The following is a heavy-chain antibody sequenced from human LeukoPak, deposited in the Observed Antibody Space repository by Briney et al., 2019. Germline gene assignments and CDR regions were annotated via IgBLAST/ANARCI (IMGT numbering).Heavy chain of an antibody. CDR1: GFSRSTGGGG. Sequence: SCPTLVKPTQTLMLTCAFSGFSRSTGGGGVGWIRQPPGKALVWLARIYWDDYKRYRPSLKSRLTITKDTYKNQVVLTMTNMAPVDTATYYCAHSDLGYDFWSGYYDYWGQGSLVTVSS. J-gene: IGHJ4*02. CDR2: IYWDDYK. V-gene: IGHV2-5*02. D-gene: IGHD3-3*01. CDR3: AHSDLGYDFWSGYYDY.